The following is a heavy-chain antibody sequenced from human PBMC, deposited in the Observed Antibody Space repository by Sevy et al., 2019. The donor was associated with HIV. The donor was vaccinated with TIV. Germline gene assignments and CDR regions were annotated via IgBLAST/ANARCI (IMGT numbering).Heavy chain of an antibody. CDR1: GFTFSNYV. D-gene: IGHD3-3*01. V-gene: IGHV3-33*06. J-gene: IGHJ5*02. CDR2: IWYDGSYK. CDR3: AKTFAIFGVLMSPDFDP. Sequence: GGSLRLSCAASGFTFSNYVMHWVRQAPGKGLEWVAVIWYDGSYKYYADSVKGRFTISRDNTKSTLYLQMNSLRAEDTAVYYCAKTFAIFGVLMSPDFDPWGQGTLVTVSS.